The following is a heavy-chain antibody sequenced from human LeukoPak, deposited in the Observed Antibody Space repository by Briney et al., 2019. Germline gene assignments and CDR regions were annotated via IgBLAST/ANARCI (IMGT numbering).Heavy chain of an antibody. D-gene: IGHD7-27*01. V-gene: IGHV3-9*01. J-gene: IGHJ6*02. CDR3: GKDLKPGGLDV. CDR1: GFTFDEHA. CDR2: IMWNSATI. Sequence: PGGSLRLSCAVSGFTFDEHAIHCGRQAPGKGLEWVSGIMWNSATIGYADSVKGRFTVSRDNAKNSLYLQMDSLRTEDTALYYCGKDLKPGGLDVWGQGTTVTVSS.